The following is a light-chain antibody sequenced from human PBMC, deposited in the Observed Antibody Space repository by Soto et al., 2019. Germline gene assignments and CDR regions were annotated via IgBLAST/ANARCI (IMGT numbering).Light chain of an antibody. Sequence: EIVLTQSPATLSLSPGERATLSCRASQSVSSYLAWYQQKPGQAPRLLIYDASNRATGIPARFSGSGSGTDFTLNISSLEPEDFAVYCCQQRSNWPTWTFGQGTKVEIK. CDR2: DAS. V-gene: IGKV3-11*01. J-gene: IGKJ1*01. CDR1: QSVSSY. CDR3: QQRSNWPTWT.